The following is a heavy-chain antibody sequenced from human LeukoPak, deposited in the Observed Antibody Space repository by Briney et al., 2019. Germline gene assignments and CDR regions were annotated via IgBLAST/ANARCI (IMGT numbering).Heavy chain of an antibody. D-gene: IGHD3-3*01. CDR1: GFTFSSYA. CDR3: ARGVGGGFWSGYPAEYFQH. V-gene: IGHV3-64*01. CDR2: ISSNGGST. J-gene: IGHJ1*01. Sequence: GGSLRLSCAASGFTFSSYAMHWVRQAPGKGLEYVSAISSNGGSTYYANSVKGRFTISRDNSKNTLYLQMGSLRAEDMAVYYCARGVGGGFWSGYPAEYFQHWGQGTLVTVSS.